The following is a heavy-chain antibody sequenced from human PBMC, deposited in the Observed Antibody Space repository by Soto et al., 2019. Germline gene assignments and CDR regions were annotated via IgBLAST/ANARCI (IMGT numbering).Heavy chain of an antibody. CDR3: ARDPNYYDSSGDPFYFDY. J-gene: IGHJ4*02. CDR2: IIPMLNIA. V-gene: IGHV1-69*08. D-gene: IGHD3-22*01. Sequence: QVQLVQSGAEVKKPGSSVKVSCKASGGTFSSYTISWVRQAPGQGLEWVGRIIPMLNIANYAQKFQGRVTITADKSTSTAYMELSSLRSDDTAVYYCARDPNYYDSSGDPFYFDYWGQGTLVTVSS. CDR1: GGTFSSYT.